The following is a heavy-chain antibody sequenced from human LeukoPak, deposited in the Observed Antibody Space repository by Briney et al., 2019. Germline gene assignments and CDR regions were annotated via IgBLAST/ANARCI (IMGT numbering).Heavy chain of an antibody. J-gene: IGHJ4*02. CDR2: IYYTGST. CDR3: ARLQGGSTAVFDY. D-gene: IGHD1-26*01. CDR1: GGSISGDY. V-gene: IGHV4-59*01. Sequence: SETLSLTCTVSGGSISGDYWSWIRQPPGKGLEWVGYIYYTGSTNYNPSLKSRVTISVDTSMNQFSLKLTSVTAADTAVYYCARLQGGSTAVFDYWGQGTLASVSS.